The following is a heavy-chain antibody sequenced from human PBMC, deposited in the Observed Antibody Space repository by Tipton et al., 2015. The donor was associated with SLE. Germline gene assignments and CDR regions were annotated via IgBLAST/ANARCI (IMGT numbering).Heavy chain of an antibody. J-gene: IGHJ6*04. CDR2: IYTSGST. CDR3: ARHREYSGHDYHYFYGLDV. D-gene: IGHD5-12*01. Sequence: TLSLTCTVSGGSISSGSYYWSWIRQPAGKGLEWIGRIYTSGSTNYNPSLKSRVTISVDTSKNQFSLKLSSVTAADTAVYYCARHREYSGHDYHYFYGLDVWGRSTTVTVSS. CDR1: GGSISSGSYY. V-gene: IGHV4-61*02.